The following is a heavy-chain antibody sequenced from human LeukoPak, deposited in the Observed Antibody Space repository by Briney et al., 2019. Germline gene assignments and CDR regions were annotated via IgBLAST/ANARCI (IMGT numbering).Heavy chain of an antibody. Sequence: GASVKVSCKASGYTFTSNFMHWVRQAPGEGLEWMGIINPSGGSTSYAQKFQGRVTMTRDTSTSTVYMEVSSLRSEDTAVYYCAREETGASYAFGIWGQGTMVTVSS. V-gene: IGHV1-46*01. J-gene: IGHJ3*02. CDR3: AREETGASYAFGI. CDR1: GYTFTSNF. D-gene: IGHD7-27*01. CDR2: INPSGGST.